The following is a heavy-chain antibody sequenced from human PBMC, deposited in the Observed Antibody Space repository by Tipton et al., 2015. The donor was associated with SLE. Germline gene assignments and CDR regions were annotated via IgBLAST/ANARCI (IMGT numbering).Heavy chain of an antibody. CDR1: GNPFTSHS. CDR3: ARDRTYCASALCVFDF. V-gene: IGHV1-46*01. CDR2: INPSGGHT. J-gene: IGHJ4*02. D-gene: IGHD3-22*01. Sequence: QSGPEVKKPGASVKISCRASGNPFTSHSIHWVRQAPGQGLEWVGMINPSGGHTTYAQRFQGRVTMTRDTSTSSVYMELSSLRSDDTAVYYCARDRTYCASALCVFDFWGQGTLVTVSS.